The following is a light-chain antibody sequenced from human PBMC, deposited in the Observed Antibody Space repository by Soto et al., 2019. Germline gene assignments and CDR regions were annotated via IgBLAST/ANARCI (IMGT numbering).Light chain of an antibody. V-gene: IGKV1-39*01. CDR3: QKSHSTPIT. CDR2: AGL. Sequence: DIQMTQPPSSLSAATGDGVTITCRASQSISNYLNSYQQKTGKDPKLLIYAGLSLQSGVTSRFSGSGSGADFTLTIRSLEPEEFATYHCQKSHSTPITVGQGTRREIK. J-gene: IGKJ5*01. CDR1: QSISNY.